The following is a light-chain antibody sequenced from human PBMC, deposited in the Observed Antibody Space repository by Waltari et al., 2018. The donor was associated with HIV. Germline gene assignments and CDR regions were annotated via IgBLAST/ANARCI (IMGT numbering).Light chain of an antibody. Sequence: DIQLTQSPSFLSASVGDRVILTCRASQGISSHLAWYQQKPGKAPNLLIYVASILESGVPSRFSGSGSGTEFTLTIDSLQPEDFATYYCQHHHIYPLTFGPGTKVDI. J-gene: IGKJ3*01. CDR1: QGISSH. V-gene: IGKV1-9*01. CDR2: VAS. CDR3: QHHHIYPLT.